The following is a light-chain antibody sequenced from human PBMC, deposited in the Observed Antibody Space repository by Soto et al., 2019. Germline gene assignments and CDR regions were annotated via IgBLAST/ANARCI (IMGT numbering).Light chain of an antibody. CDR2: ANN. CDR1: SSNIGSET. Sequence: QSVLTQPPSASGTPGQRVTISCSGSSSNIGSETVNWYQQVPGTAPKLLIYANNQRPSGVPDRFSVSKSGTSASLAIGGLQSEDEADYYCAAWDDSLKGWVFGGGTKVTVL. V-gene: IGLV1-44*01. CDR3: AAWDDSLKGWV. J-gene: IGLJ3*02.